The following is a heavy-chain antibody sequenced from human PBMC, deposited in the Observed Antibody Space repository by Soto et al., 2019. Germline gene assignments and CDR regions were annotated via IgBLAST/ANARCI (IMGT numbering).Heavy chain of an antibody. CDR1: GFTFSSYG. Sequence: QVQLVESGGGVVQPGRSLRLSCAASGFTFSSYGMHWVRQAPGKGLEWVAVISYDGSNKYYADSVKGRFTISRDNSKNTLYLQMNSVRAEDTAVYYCAKGLRSYSSSSGFDYWGQGTLVTVSS. CDR3: AKGLRSYSSSSGFDY. D-gene: IGHD6-6*01. V-gene: IGHV3-30*18. J-gene: IGHJ4*02. CDR2: ISYDGSNK.